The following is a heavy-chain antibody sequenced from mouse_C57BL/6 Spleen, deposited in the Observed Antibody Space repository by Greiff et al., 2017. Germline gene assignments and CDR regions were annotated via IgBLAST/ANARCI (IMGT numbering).Heavy chain of an antibody. Sequence: QVQLQQSGPGLVQPSQSLSITCTVSGFSLTSYGVHWVRQSPGKGLEWLGVIWRGGSTDYNAAFMSRLSIPKHNSKSQVFFKMNRLQADDTAIYYWAKEGYDYYAMDYWGQGTSVTVSS. CDR3: AKEGYDYYAMDY. V-gene: IGHV2-5*01. J-gene: IGHJ4*01. D-gene: IGHD2-10*02. CDR1: GFSLTSYG. CDR2: IWRGGST.